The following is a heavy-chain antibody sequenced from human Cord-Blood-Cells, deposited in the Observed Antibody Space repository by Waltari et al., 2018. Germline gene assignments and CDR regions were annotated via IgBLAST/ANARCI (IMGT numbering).Heavy chain of an antibody. Sequence: QVQLVASGGGVVQPGGSLRLSCAASGFTFSSYGMHWVRQAPGKGLGWVAVIWYDGSNKYYADSVKGRFTISRDNSKNTLYQQMNSLRAEDTAVYYCARFRYSSSYYFDYWGQGTLVTVSS. J-gene: IGHJ4*02. CDR3: ARFRYSSSYYFDY. CDR1: GFTFSSYG. CDR2: IWYDGSNK. V-gene: IGHV3-33*01. D-gene: IGHD6-6*01.